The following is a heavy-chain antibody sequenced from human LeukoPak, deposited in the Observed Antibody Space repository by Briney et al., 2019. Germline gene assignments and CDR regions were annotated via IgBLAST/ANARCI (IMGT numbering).Heavy chain of an antibody. CDR1: GFTVSSKY. V-gene: IGHV3-66*01. Sequence: GGSLRLSCAASGFTVSSKYMGWVRQAPGKGLEWVSVIHPGGTIYYADSVKGTFTISRDNSKNTLYLEMNTLGVEDTAVYDCAMYSSAWYAVYWGQGTLVTVSS. J-gene: IGHJ4*02. D-gene: IGHD6-19*01. CDR3: AMYSSAWYAVY. CDR2: IHPGGTI.